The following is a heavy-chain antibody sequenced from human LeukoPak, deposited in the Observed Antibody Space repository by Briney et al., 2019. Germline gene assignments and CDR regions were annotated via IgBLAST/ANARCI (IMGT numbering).Heavy chain of an antibody. CDR3: AREIIAAAGTKQA. CDR2: IYSGGST. D-gene: IGHD6-13*01. Sequence: GGSLRLSCAASGFTVSSNYMSWVRQAAGKGLQWVSVIYSGGSTYYADSVKGRFTISRDNSKNTLYLQMNSLRAEDTAVYYCAREIIAAAGTKQAWGQGTLVTVSS. J-gene: IGHJ5*02. CDR1: GFTVSSNY. V-gene: IGHV3-53*01.